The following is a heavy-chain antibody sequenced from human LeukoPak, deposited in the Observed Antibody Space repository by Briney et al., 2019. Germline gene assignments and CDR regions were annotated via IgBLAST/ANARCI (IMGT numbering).Heavy chain of an antibody. J-gene: IGHJ3*02. CDR3: ARAQTLFWEFDGFDI. V-gene: IGHV3-48*02. Sequence: GGSLRLSCAASGFTFSSYWMHWVRQAPGKGLEWIATVTSTNKIHYADSVKGRFTISRDNAENSVYLQMNSLRDEDTAVYSCARAQTLFWEFDGFDIWGRGTKVTVSS. CDR1: GFTFSSYW. CDR2: VTSTNKI. D-gene: IGHD3-3*01.